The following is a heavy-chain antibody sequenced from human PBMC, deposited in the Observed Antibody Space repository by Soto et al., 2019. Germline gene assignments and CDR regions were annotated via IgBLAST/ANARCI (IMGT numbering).Heavy chain of an antibody. CDR2: IDPSDSYT. CDR3: ARHVMDSGYDLIY. V-gene: IGHV5-10-1*01. Sequence: GESLKISCNGSGYSFTSYWISWVRQMPGKGLEWMGRIDPSDSYTNYSPSFQGHVTISADKSISTAYLQWSSLKASGTAMYYCARHVMDSGYDLIYWGQGTLVTVSS. D-gene: IGHD5-12*01. J-gene: IGHJ4*02. CDR1: GYSFTSYW.